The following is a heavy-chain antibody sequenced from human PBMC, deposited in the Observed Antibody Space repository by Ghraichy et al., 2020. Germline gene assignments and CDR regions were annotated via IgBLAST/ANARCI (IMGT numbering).Heavy chain of an antibody. CDR3: ARDRDCSSTSCPLGV. CDR2: NHYSGST. J-gene: IGHJ6*02. CDR1: GGSVSSGSYY. V-gene: IGHV4-61*01. Sequence: SQTLSLTCTVSGGSVSSGSYYWSWIRQPPGKGLEWIGYNHYSGSTNYNPSLKSRVTISVDTSKNQFSLKLSSVTAADTAVYYCARDRDCSSTSCPLGVWGQGTTVTVSS. D-gene: IGHD2-2*01.